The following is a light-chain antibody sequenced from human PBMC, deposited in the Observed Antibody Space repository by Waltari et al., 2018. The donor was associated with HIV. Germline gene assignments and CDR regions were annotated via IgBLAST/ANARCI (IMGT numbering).Light chain of an antibody. J-gene: IGLJ3*02. V-gene: IGLV2-8*01. CDR2: EVS. Sequence: QSALTQPPSASVSPGPSVPIPCTGNSSDVGGYNYLSWYQQHPGKAPKLMIYEVSKRPSGVPDRFSGSKSGNTASLTVSGLQAEDEADYYCSSYAGSNNLGVFGGGTKLTVL. CDR1: SSDVGGYNY. CDR3: SSYAGSNNLGV.